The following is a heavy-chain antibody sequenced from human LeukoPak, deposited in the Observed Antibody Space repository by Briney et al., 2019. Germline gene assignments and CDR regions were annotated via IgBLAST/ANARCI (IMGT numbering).Heavy chain of an antibody. Sequence: PGGSLRLSCAASGFTFSSYAMSWVRQAPGKGLECVSAISGSGGSTYYVDSVKGRFTISRDNSKNTLYLQMNSLRAEDTAVYYCASLPYYDFWSGYLAGFYFDYWGQGTLVTVSS. CDR3: ASLPYYDFWSGYLAGFYFDY. D-gene: IGHD3-3*01. J-gene: IGHJ4*02. CDR2: ISGSGGST. CDR1: GFTFSSYA. V-gene: IGHV3-23*01.